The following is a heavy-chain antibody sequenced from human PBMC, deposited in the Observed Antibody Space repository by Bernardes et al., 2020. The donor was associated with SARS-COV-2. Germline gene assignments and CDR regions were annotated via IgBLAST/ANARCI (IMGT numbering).Heavy chain of an antibody. J-gene: IGHJ3*02. CDR3: AWVSVQAGWFGELLDAFVI. Sequence: GGTLRLSCAVSGFTFSDYYLSWIRQAPGKGLEWISYISSSGGTIYYADSVKGRFTISRDNAKNSRYLQMNSLSDEDAAVYSCAWVSVQAGWFGELLDAFVIWGQGTMVTVSS. V-gene: IGHV3-11*01. D-gene: IGHD3-10*01. CDR2: ISSSGGTI. CDR1: GFTFSDYY.